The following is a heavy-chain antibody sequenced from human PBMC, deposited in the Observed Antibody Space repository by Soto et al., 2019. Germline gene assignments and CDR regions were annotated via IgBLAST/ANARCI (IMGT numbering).Heavy chain of an antibody. CDR2: IGGGGEYT. CDR3: AKDEVAANGRADAFDI. J-gene: IGHJ3*02. Sequence: EVQLLESGGGLVQPGGSLTLTCIVSGFTSGKYAMSWVRQAPGKGLEWVSEIGGGGEYTNYADSVRGRFTMSRDNSKNTLYLHLSSLKVEDTAVYYCAKDEVAANGRADAFDIWGQGTVVTVSS. D-gene: IGHD2-15*01. V-gene: IGHV3-23*01. CDR1: GFTSGKYA.